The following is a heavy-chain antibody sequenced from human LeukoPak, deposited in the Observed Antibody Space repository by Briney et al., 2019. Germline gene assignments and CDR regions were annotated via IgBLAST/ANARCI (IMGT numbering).Heavy chain of an antibody. CDR2: INPNSGGT. V-gene: IGHV1-2*02. J-gene: IGHJ6*03. Sequence: ASVKVSCKASGYTFTGYYMHWVRQAPGQGLEWIGWINPNSGGTNYAQKFQGRVTMTRDTSISTAYMELSRLRSDDTAVYYCARGTGVGARYYYYYYMDVWGKGTTVTISS. D-gene: IGHD3-10*01. CDR1: GYTFTGYY. CDR3: ARGTGVGARYYYYYYMDV.